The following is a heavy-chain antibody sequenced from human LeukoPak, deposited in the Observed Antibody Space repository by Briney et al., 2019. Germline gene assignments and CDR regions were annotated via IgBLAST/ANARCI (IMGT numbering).Heavy chain of an antibody. D-gene: IGHD6-13*01. CDR3: ARGMRKAAAGLLGY. V-gene: IGHV1-8*03. J-gene: IGHJ4*02. CDR2: MNPNSGNT. CDR1: GYTFTSYD. Sequence: ASVKVSCKASGYTFTSYDINWVRQATGQGLEWMGWMNPNSGNTGYAQKFQGRVTITRNTSMSTAYMELSSLRSEDTAVYYCARGMRKAAAGLLGYWGQGTLVTVSS.